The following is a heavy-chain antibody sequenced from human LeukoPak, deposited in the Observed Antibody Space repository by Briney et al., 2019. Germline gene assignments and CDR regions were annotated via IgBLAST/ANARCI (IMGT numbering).Heavy chain of an antibody. D-gene: IGHD1-26*01. V-gene: IGHV4-38-2*01. CDR1: DYSISSAYY. CDR2: IYHSGST. J-gene: IGHJ4*02. Sequence: KPSETLSLTCAVSDYSISSAYYWGWIRQPPGTGLEWIGNIYHSGSTYYNPSLKSRVTISVDTSKNQFSLKLSSVTAADTAVYYCARLGRPYYFDYWGQGTLVTVSS. CDR3: ARLGRPYYFDY.